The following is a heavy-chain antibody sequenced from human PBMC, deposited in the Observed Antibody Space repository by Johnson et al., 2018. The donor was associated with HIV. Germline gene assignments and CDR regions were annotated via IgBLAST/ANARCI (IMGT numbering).Heavy chain of an antibody. CDR1: GFTFSSYA. CDR2: ISSNGGST. D-gene: IGHD3-16*02. Sequence: EVLLVESGGGLVQPGGSLRLSCAASGFTFSSYAMHWVRQAPGKGLEYVSAISSNGGSTYYADSVKGRFTISSDNSKNTLYLQMGSLRAEDMAVYYCARGGITFVGVIAPGAFDIWGQGTMVTVSS. J-gene: IGHJ3*02. V-gene: IGHV3-64*07. CDR3: ARGGITFVGVIAPGAFDI.